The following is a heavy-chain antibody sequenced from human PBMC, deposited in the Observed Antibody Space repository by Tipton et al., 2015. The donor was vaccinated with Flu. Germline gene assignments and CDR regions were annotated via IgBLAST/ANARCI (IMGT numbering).Heavy chain of an antibody. CDR2: IYYSGST. D-gene: IGHD5-12*01. Sequence: TLSLTCTVSGGSISSSSYYWGWIRQPPGKGLEWIGSIYYSGSTYYNPSLKSRVTISVDTSKNQFSLKLSSVTAADTAVYYCARAYSGYPRTIYYYGMDVWGQGTTVPVSS. J-gene: IGHJ6*02. CDR3: ARAYSGYPRTIYYYGMDV. CDR1: GGSISSSSYY. V-gene: IGHV4-39*01.